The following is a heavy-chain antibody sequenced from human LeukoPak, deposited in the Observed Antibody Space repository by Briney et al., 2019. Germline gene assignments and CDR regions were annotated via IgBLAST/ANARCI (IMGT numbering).Heavy chain of an antibody. J-gene: IGHJ5*02. Sequence: PGGSLRLSCAASGFAVSSNYMTWVRQAPGKGLEWVSIIYSGGNTNFADSVKGRFTISRDNSKNTLVLQMNSLRAEDTAFYYCARGLNCFDPWGRGTLVTVSS. V-gene: IGHV3-66*01. CDR1: GFAVSSNY. CDR3: ARGLNCFDP. CDR2: IYSGGNT.